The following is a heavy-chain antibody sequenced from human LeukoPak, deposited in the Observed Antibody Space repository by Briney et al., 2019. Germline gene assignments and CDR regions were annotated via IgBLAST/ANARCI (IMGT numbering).Heavy chain of an antibody. J-gene: IGHJ4*02. Sequence: SETLSLTCTVSGGSISSYYWSWIRQPPGKGLEWIGYIYYSGSTNYNPSLKIRVTISVDTSKEQFYLKLISVTAADTAVYYCARIDGGNSGYFDYWGQGTLVTVSS. CDR1: GGSISSYY. V-gene: IGHV4-59*01. CDR2: IYYSGST. D-gene: IGHD4-23*01. CDR3: ARIDGGNSGYFDY.